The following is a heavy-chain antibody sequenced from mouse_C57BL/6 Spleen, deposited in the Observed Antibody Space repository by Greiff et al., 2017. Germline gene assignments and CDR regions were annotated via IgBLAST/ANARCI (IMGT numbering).Heavy chain of an antibody. CDR1: GYTFTSYW. Sequence: QVQLQQSGAELVMPGASVKLSCKASGYTFTSYWMHWVKQRPGQGLEWIGEIDPSDSYTNYNQKFKGKSTLTVDKSSSTAYMQLSSLTSEDSAVYYCARALYGNYGAYWGQGTLVTVSA. CDR2: IDPSDSYT. J-gene: IGHJ3*01. CDR3: ARALYGNYGAY. V-gene: IGHV1-69*01. D-gene: IGHD2-1*01.